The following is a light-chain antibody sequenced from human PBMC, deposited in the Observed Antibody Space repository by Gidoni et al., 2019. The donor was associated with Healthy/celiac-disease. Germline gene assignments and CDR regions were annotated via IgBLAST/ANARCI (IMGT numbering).Light chain of an antibody. CDR3: SSYTSSSTPV. J-gene: IGLJ3*02. CDR1: SSDVGGYNY. V-gene: IGLV2-14*01. Sequence: APTPPASVSWSPGQSITISCTGTSSDVGGYNYVSWYQQHPGKAPKLMIYEVSNRPSGVSNRFSGSKSGNTASLTISGLQAEDEADYYCSSYTSSSTPVFGGGTKLTVL. CDR2: EVS.